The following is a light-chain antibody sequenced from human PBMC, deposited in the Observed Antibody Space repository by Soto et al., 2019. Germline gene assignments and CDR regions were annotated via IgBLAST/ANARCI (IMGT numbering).Light chain of an antibody. CDR1: SGHTNYA. Sequence: QLVLTQSPSASASLGASVKLTCTLSSGHTNYAIAWHQQQPEKVPRYLMKVNSDGSHTKGDGIPDRFSGSSSGAERYLTISSLQSDDEADYYRQTWATDAVFGGGTKLTVL. CDR3: QTWATDAV. J-gene: IGLJ3*02. CDR2: VNSDGSH. V-gene: IGLV4-69*01.